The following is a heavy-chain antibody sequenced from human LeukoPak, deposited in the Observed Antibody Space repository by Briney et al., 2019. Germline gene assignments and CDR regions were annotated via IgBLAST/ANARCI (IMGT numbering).Heavy chain of an antibody. J-gene: IGHJ4*02. CDR2: IYYSGST. V-gene: IGHV4-31*03. CDR3: ARVTEQQMPDY. D-gene: IGHD6-13*01. CDR1: GGSISSGGYY. Sequence: SETLSLTCTVSGGSISSGGYYWSWIRQHPGKGLEWIGYIYYSGSTYYNPSLKSRVTISVDTSKDQFSLKLSSVTAADTAVYYCARVTEQQMPDYWGQGTLVTVSS.